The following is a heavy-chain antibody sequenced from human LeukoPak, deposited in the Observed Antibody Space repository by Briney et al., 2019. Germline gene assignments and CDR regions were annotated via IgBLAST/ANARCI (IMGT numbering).Heavy chain of an antibody. J-gene: IGHJ6*03. CDR2: ISGSGGST. CDR3: AKDRRNVVVAAIYMDV. Sequence: GGSLRLSCAGSGFTVSSFEINWVRQAPGKGLEWVSAISGSGGSTYYADSVKGRFTISRDNSKNTLYLQMNSLRAEDTAVYYCAKDRRNVVVAAIYMDVWGKGTTVTVSS. V-gene: IGHV3-23*01. CDR1: GFTVSSFE. D-gene: IGHD2-15*01.